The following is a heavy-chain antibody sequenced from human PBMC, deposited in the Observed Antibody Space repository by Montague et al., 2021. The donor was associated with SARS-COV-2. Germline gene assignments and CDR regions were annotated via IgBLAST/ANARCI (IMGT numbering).Heavy chain of an antibody. J-gene: IGHJ4*02. CDR3: ARNSFRARFLDWSFYFTF. Sequence: SETLSLTCAVYGGSFTTYYWSWIRQPPGKGLEWIGEINHGGTTNFNPALKSRVTMSVDTSTNQFSLTLTPVTAADTAIYFCARNSFRARFLDWSFYFTFWGQGSVVTVSS. CDR1: GGSFTTYY. V-gene: IGHV4-34*01. D-gene: IGHD3/OR15-3a*01. CDR2: INHGGTT.